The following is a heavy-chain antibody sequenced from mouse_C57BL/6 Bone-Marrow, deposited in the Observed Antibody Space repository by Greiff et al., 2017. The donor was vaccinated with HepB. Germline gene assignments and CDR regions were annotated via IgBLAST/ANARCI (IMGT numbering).Heavy chain of an antibody. CDR1: GFTFSSYA. Sequence: EVQRVESGAGLVKPGGSLKLSCAASGFTFSSYAMSWVRQTPEKRLEWVAYISSGGDYIYYADTVKGRFTISRDNARNTLYLQMSSLKSEDTAMYYCTRMTYYDYDGAYFCYWGQGTTLTVSS. CDR2: ISSGGDYI. V-gene: IGHV5-9-1*02. J-gene: IGHJ2*01. CDR3: TRMTYYDYDGAYFCY. D-gene: IGHD2-4*01.